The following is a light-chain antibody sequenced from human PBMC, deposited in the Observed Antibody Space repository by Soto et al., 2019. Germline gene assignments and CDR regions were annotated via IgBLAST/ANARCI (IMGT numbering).Light chain of an antibody. CDR1: HTISRW. J-gene: IGKJ1*01. Sequence: IQMTQSPSTLSASVGDTVTITCRASHTISRWMAWYQHKPGKAPKILIYKASSLESGVPSRFSGSGSGTEFTLTISSLQPDDFATYYCQQYNSGFGQGTKVEVK. CDR3: QQYNSG. V-gene: IGKV1-5*03. CDR2: KAS.